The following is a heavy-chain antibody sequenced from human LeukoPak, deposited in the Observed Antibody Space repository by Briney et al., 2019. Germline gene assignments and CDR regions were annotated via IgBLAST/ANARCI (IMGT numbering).Heavy chain of an antibody. V-gene: IGHV3-33*06. J-gene: IGHJ4*02. CDR2: IWYDGSNK. CDR3: AKDPSYKWELGDYFDY. D-gene: IGHD1-26*01. Sequence: PGRSLRLSCAASGFTFSSYGMHWVRQAPGKGLEWVAVIWYDGSNKYYADSVKGRFTISRDNSKNTLFLQMNSLRAEDTAVYYCAKDPSYKWELGDYFDYWGQGTLVTVSS. CDR1: GFTFSSYG.